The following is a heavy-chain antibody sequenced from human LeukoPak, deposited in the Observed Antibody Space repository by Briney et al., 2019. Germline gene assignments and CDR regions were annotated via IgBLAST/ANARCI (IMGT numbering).Heavy chain of an antibody. D-gene: IGHD3-10*01. CDR3: ARGTITMVRGVIGRYDAFDI. CDR1: GDSISNYY. V-gene: IGHV4-4*07. J-gene: IGHJ3*02. Sequence: PSETLSLTCTVSGDSISNYYWSWIRQPAGKGLEWIGRIYTSGSTNYNPSLKSRVTISVDTSKNQFSLKLSSVTAADTAVYYCARGTITMVRGVIGRYDAFDIWGQGTMVTVSS. CDR2: IYTSGST.